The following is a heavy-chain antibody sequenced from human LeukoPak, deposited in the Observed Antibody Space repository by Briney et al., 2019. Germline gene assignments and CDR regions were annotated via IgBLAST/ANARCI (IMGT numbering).Heavy chain of an antibody. J-gene: IGHJ4*02. CDR3: ARMGPIAARPVFFDY. CDR1: GGSISSHY. V-gene: IGHV4-59*11. CDR2: IYYSGST. Sequence: SETLTLTCTVSGGSISSHYWSWLRQPPGKALEWIGYIYYSGSTNYNPSLKSRVTISVDTSKNQFSLKLSSVTAADTAVYYCARMGPIAARPVFFDYWGQGTLVTVSS. D-gene: IGHD6-6*01.